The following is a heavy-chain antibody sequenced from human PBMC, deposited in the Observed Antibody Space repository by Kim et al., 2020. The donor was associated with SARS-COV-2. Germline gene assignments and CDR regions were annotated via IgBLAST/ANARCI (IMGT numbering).Heavy chain of an antibody. CDR1: GGSISSYY. D-gene: IGHD6-19*01. Sequence: LSLTCTVSGGSISSYYWNWIRQAPGKGLEWIGNIYYNGAANYNPSLKSQVTLSVDTSNNQFSLKVKSVTAADTAVYYCARGGIAVAGTTSYYYYAMDVWGPGTTVTVSS. CDR2: IYYNGAA. J-gene: IGHJ6*02. CDR3: ARGGIAVAGTTSYYYYAMDV. V-gene: IGHV4-59*13.